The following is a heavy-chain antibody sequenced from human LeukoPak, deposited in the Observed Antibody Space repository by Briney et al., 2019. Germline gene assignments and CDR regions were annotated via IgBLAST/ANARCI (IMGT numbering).Heavy chain of an antibody. CDR2: ISGSGGST. Sequence: GGSLRLSCAASGFTFSSSAMSWVRQAPGKGLEWVSAISGSGGSTYYADSVKGRFTISRDTSKNTLYLQMNSLRAEDTALYYCATGSLGYCSGGSCYSDYWGQGTLVTVSS. V-gene: IGHV3-23*01. D-gene: IGHD2-15*01. CDR1: GFTFSSSA. J-gene: IGHJ4*02. CDR3: ATGSLGYCSGGSCYSDY.